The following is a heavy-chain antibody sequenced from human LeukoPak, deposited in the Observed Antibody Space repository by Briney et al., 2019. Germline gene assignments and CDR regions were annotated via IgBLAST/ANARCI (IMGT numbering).Heavy chain of an antibody. CDR3: ARFYANEWALPH. V-gene: IGHV3-30*04. D-gene: IGHD1-26*01. CDR1: GFTFSSYA. J-gene: IGHJ4*02. Sequence: GGSLRLSCAASGFTFSSYAMHWVRQAPGKWLEWVALISYDGSNKYYADSVKGRFTISRDNSKNTLSLQMNSLRTEDTAVYYCARFYANEWALPHWGQGTLVTVSS. CDR2: ISYDGSNK.